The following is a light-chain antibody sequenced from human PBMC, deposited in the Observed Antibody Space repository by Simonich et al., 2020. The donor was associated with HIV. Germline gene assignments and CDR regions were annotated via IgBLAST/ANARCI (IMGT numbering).Light chain of an antibody. CDR3: QQSYSTPYT. Sequence: DIHMTQSPSSLSASVGVSVTITCRSSQSISSYLNLYQQKPGKAPHLLIYAASNLSRGVPARFSGSGSGTDSTLTISSLQPEDFATYYCQQSYSTPYTFGQGTKLEIK. V-gene: IGKV1-39*01. CDR2: AAS. CDR1: QSISSY. J-gene: IGKJ2*01.